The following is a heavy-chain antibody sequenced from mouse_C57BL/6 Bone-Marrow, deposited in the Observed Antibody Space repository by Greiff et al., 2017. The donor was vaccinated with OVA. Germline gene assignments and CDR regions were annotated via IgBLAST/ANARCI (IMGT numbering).Heavy chain of an antibody. CDR2: ISSGGSYT. Sequence: EVMLVESGGDLVKPGGSLKLSCAASGFTFSSYGMSWVRPTPDKRLEWVATISSGGSYTYYPDSVKGRFTISRDNAKNTLYLQMSSLKSEDTAMYYCAREGYGSSYDFDYWGQGTTLTVSS. CDR3: AREGYGSSYDFDY. CDR1: GFTFSSYG. D-gene: IGHD1-1*01. J-gene: IGHJ2*01. V-gene: IGHV5-6*02.